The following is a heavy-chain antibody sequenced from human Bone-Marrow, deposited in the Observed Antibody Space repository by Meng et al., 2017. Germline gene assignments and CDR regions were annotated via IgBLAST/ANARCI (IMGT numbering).Heavy chain of an antibody. V-gene: IGHV4-34*01. CDR2: INHSGST. D-gene: IGHD4-11*01. J-gene: IGHJ4*02. Sequence: QVQLQHWGAGLLKPSETLSLTSVVAGGSFSDYYWSWIRQPPGKGLEWIGEINHSGSTNYNPSLESRATISVDTSQNNLSLKLSSVTAADSAVYYCARGPTTMAHDFDYWGQGTLVTVSS. CDR3: ARGPTTMAHDFDY. CDR1: GGSFSDYY.